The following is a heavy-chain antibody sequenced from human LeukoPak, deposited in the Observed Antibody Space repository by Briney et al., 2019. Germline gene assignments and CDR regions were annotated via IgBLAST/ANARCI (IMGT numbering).Heavy chain of an antibody. CDR1: GYTFTSYG. D-gene: IGHD2-2*02. CDR3: ARHYGYCSSTSCYTTGIAVAGPLDY. J-gene: IGHJ4*02. V-gene: IGHV1-18*01. CDR2: ISAYNGNT. Sequence: ASVKVSCKASGYTFTSYGISWVRQAPGQGLEWMGWISAYNGNTNYAQKLQGRVTMTTDTSTSTAYMELRSLRSDDTAVYYCARHYGYCSSTSCYTTGIAVAGPLDYWGQGTLVTVSS.